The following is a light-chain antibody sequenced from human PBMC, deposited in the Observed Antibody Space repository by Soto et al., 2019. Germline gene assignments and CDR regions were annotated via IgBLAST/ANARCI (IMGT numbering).Light chain of an antibody. CDR2: DVS. Sequence: QSALTQPASVSGSPGQSITISCTGTSSDVGGYNYVSWYQQHPGKAPKLMIYDVSNRPSGVSNRFSGSKSGNTASLTISGLQAEDEADYYCSSYTSSSTSLSGTGTKVTDL. V-gene: IGLV2-14*01. J-gene: IGLJ1*01. CDR3: SSYTSSSTSL. CDR1: SSDVGGYNY.